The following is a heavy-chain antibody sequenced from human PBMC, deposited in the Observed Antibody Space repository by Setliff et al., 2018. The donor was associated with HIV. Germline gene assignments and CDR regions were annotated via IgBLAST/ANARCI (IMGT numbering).Heavy chain of an antibody. V-gene: IGHV4-59*01. CDR1: GGSINTYS. Sequence: CTVSGGSINTYSWTWIRQSPGKGLEWIGYFYHSGSTNYNPSLKSRVSISVDTSKNEFSLNLSSLTAADTAVYYCARGQSCTNGVCYQYWGQGTLDTVSS. CDR3: ARGQSCTNGVCYQY. D-gene: IGHD2-8*01. J-gene: IGHJ4*02. CDR2: FYHSGST.